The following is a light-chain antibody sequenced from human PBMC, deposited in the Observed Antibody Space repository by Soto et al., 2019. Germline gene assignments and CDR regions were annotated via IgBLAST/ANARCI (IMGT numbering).Light chain of an antibody. CDR1: QSVSSN. V-gene: IGKV3-15*01. Sequence: EIVMTQSPATLSVSPGERVTLSCRASQSVSSNLAWYQQKPGQAPRLLIYGASTRATGIPARFSGSGSGTEFTLTISSLQSADFAVYYCQQYNNWSYTFGQGTKLEIK. CDR3: QQYNNWSYT. J-gene: IGKJ2*01. CDR2: GAS.